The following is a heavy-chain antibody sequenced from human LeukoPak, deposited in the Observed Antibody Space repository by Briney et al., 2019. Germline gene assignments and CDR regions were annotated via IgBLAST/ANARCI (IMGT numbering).Heavy chain of an antibody. J-gene: IGHJ4*02. CDR1: GYTFTSYG. V-gene: IGHV1-18*01. CDR2: ISAYNGNT. D-gene: IGHD3-22*01. Sequence: AASVKVSCKASGYTFTSYGISWVRQAPGQGLEWMGWISAYNGNTNYAQKLQGRVTMTTDTSTSTAYMELRSLRSDDTAVYYCARDDYYDSRGYYDYWGQGTLVTVSS. CDR3: ARDDYYDSRGYYDY.